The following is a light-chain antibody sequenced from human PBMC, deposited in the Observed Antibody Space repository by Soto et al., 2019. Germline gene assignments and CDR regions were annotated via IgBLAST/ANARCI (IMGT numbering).Light chain of an antibody. Sequence: QSALTQPTSVSGSPGQSITISCTGNHNDIGTYDYVSWYQQHPGRAPRLLIHGVTTRPSGISGRFSASMSGLTASLTISGLQPEDEADYYCSSFTSNRIYVFGPGTKVTVL. CDR1: HNDIGTYDY. CDR3: SSFTSNRIYV. V-gene: IGLV2-14*03. CDR2: GVT. J-gene: IGLJ1*01.